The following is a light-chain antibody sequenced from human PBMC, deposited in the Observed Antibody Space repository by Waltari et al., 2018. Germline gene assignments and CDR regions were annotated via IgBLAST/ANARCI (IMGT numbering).Light chain of an antibody. CDR1: SLSRYY. Sequence: SSELTQDPAVSVALGQTVSITCQGDSLSRYYASWYQQRPGQAPILILYGQDNRPSGIPDRFSGSTSGNTASLTITGAQAEDEADYYWLSRDTTSTRVFGGGTRLTV. J-gene: IGLJ3*02. CDR3: LSRDTTSTRV. CDR2: GQD. V-gene: IGLV3-19*01.